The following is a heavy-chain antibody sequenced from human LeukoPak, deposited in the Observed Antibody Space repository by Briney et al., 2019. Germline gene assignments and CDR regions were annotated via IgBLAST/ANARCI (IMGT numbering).Heavy chain of an antibody. CDR1: GFTFSSYA. J-gene: IGHJ4*02. CDR3: AKDLDVGSSSGYPDRDY. D-gene: IGHD3-22*01. CDR2: ISGSGSST. V-gene: IGHV3-23*01. Sequence: GGSLRLSCAASGFTFSSYAMSWVRQAPGKGLEWVSAISGSGSSTYYADSVKGRFTISRDNSKNTLYLQMSSLRAEDTAVYYCAKDLDVGSSSGYPDRDYWGQGTLVTVSS.